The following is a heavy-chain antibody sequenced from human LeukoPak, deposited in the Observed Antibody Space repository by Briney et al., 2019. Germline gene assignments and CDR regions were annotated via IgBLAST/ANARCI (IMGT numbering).Heavy chain of an antibody. D-gene: IGHD6-6*01. V-gene: IGHV1-46*01. Sequence: ASVKVSCKASGYTFTSYYMHWVRQAPGQGLEWMGIINPSGGSTSYAQKFQGRVTMTRDTSTSTVYMELSSLRSEDTAVYYCARDLVALYSSSFLRVGSYGMDVWGQGTTVTVSS. CDR1: GYTFTSYY. J-gene: IGHJ6*02. CDR2: INPSGGST. CDR3: ARDLVALYSSSFLRVGSYGMDV.